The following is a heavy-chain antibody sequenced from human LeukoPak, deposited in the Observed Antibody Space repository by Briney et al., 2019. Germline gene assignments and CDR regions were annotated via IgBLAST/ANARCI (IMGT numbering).Heavy chain of an antibody. CDR3: VREGLELRTIFDY. CDR2: ISMNVQTT. V-gene: IGHV3-64D*06. CDR1: GFTFTSHV. J-gene: IGHJ4*02. Sequence: GGSLRLSCSASGFTFTSHVMHWVRQAPGKGLQYVSGISMNVQTTYYAGSVKGRFTISRDSSKNTVYLQINSLTAEDTAVYYCVREGLELRTIFDYWGQGTLVSVSS. D-gene: IGHD1-7*01.